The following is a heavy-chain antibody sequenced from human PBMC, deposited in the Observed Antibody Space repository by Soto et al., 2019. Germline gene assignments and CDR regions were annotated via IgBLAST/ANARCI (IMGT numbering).Heavy chain of an antibody. CDR2: ISGSGGST. Sequence: EVQLLESGGGLVQPGGSLRLSCAASGFTFSSYAMSWVRQAPGKGLEWVSAISGSGGSTYYADSVKGRFTISRDNSKNPLYLQMNSLRAEDTAVYYCAKDGGDTAMVTAFVWDYYGMDVWGQGTTVTVSS. J-gene: IGHJ6*02. CDR3: AKDGGDTAMVTAFVWDYYGMDV. D-gene: IGHD5-18*01. CDR1: GFTFSSYA. V-gene: IGHV3-23*01.